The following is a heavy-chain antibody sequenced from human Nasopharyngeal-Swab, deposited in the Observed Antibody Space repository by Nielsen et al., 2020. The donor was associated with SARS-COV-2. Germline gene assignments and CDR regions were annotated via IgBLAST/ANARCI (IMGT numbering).Heavy chain of an antibody. CDR3: ASLRDGYKKGGAFDI. CDR1: GYTFTSYY. J-gene: IGHJ3*02. D-gene: IGHD5-24*01. Sequence: ASVNVSCKACGYTFTSYYMHWVRQAPGQGLEWMGIINPRGGSTSYAQKFQGRVTMTRDTSTSTVYMELSSLRSEDTAVYYCASLRDGYKKGGAFDIWGQGTMVTVSS. V-gene: IGHV1-46*01. CDR2: INPRGGST.